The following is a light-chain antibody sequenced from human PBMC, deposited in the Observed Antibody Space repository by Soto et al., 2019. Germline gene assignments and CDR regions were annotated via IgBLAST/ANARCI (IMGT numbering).Light chain of an antibody. CDR3: QQSYSTPST. CDR1: QSISSY. V-gene: IGKV1-39*01. CDR2: AAS. Sequence: DIQMTQSPSSLSASVGHRFTITCRASQSISSYLNWYQQKPGKAPKLLIYAASSLQSGVPSRFSGSGSGTDFTLTISSLQPEDFATYYCQQSYSTPSTFGQGTKVDIK. J-gene: IGKJ1*01.